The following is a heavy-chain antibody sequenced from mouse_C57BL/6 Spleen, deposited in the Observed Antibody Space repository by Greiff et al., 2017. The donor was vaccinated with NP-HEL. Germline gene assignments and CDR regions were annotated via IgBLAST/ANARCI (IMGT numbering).Heavy chain of an antibody. D-gene: IGHD3-2*02. Sequence: EVQRVESGGDLVKPGGSLKLSCAASGFTFSSYGMSWVRQTPDKRLEWVATISSGGSYTYYPDSVKGRFTISRDNAKNTLYLQMSSLKSEDTAMYYCARRSSGGFFDYWGQGTTLTVSS. CDR2: ISSGGSYT. CDR1: GFTFSSYG. CDR3: ARRSSGGFFDY. V-gene: IGHV5-6*01. J-gene: IGHJ2*01.